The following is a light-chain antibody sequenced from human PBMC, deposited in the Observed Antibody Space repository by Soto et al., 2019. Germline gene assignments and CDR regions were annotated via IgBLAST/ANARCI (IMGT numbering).Light chain of an antibody. J-gene: IGLJ1*01. V-gene: IGLV2-11*01. CDR2: DIS. Sequence: QSALTQPRSVSGSPGQSVTISCTGTSSDVGGYNYVSWYQQHPGKAPKLMIYDISKRPSGVPHRFSGSKSGNTASLTIAVLQDDDDDDYCGGSDAGRYAWVFGTGTKLTVL. CDR1: SSDVGGYNY. CDR3: GSDAGRYAWV.